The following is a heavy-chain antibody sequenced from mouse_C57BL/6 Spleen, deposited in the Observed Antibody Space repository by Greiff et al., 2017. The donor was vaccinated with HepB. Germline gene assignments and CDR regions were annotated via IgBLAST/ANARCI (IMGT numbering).Heavy chain of an antibody. V-gene: IGHV1-69*01. D-gene: IGHD1-1*01. CDR1: GYTFTSYW. CDR2: IDPSDSYT. J-gene: IGHJ1*03. Sequence: VQLQQPGAELVIPGASVKLSCKASGYTFTSYWMHWVKQRPGQGLEWIGEIDPSDSYTNYNQKFKGKSTLTVDKSSSTAYMQLSSLTSEDSAVYYCARFTTVVADWYFDVWGTGTTVTVSS. CDR3: ARFTTVVADWYFDV.